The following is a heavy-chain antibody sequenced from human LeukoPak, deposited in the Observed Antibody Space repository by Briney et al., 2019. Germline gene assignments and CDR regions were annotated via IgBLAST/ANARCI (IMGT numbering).Heavy chain of an antibody. CDR2: ISSGGVST. V-gene: IGHV3-23*01. D-gene: IGHD6-19*01. CDR3: ARDQWLLDY. J-gene: IGHJ4*02. Sequence: RGSLRLSCAASGFTFSTYSMTWVRQAPGKGLEWVSAISSGGVSTYYADSVKGRFTISRDNSKNTLYLQMNSLRAEDTAVYYCARDQWLLDYWGQGTLVTVSS. CDR1: GFTFSTYS.